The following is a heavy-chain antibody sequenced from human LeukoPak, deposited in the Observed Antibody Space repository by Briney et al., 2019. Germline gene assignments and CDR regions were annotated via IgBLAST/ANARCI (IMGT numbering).Heavy chain of an antibody. V-gene: IGHV3-30-3*01. CDR2: ISYDGSNK. Sequence: GRSLRLSCAASGFTFSSYAMHWVRRAPGKGLEWVAVISYDGSNKYYADSVKGRFTISRDNSKNTLYLQMNNLRAEDTAVYYCARYENGGIDYWGQGTLVTVSS. CDR3: ARYENGGIDY. J-gene: IGHJ4*02. CDR1: GFTFSSYA. D-gene: IGHD2-15*01.